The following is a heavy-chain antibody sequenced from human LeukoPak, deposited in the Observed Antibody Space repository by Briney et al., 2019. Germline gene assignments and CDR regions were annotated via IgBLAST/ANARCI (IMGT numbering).Heavy chain of an antibody. V-gene: IGHV4-39*01. CDR3: ARQSGPYASRWFDY. Sequence: SETLSLTCTVSGGSISSSSYYRGWIRQPPGKGLEWIGSGYYSGSTYYNPSLETRVTISVDTSKNQFSLKLSSVTAADTAVYYCARQSGPYASRWFDYWGQGSLVTVSS. CDR1: GGSISSSSYY. CDR2: GYYSGST. D-gene: IGHD6-13*01. J-gene: IGHJ4*02.